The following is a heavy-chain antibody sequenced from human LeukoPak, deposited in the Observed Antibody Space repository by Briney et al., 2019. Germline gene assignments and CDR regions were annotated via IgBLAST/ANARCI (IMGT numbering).Heavy chain of an antibody. CDR3: ARLAAADYFDY. V-gene: IGHV3-21*01. J-gene: IGHJ4*02. CDR1: GFTFSSYS. Sequence: GGSLRLSCAASGFTFSSYSMNWVRQAPGKGLEWVSSISSSSSYIYYADPVKGRFTISRDNAKNSLYLQMNSLRAEDTAVYYCARLAAADYFDYWGQGTLVTVSS. D-gene: IGHD6-13*01. CDR2: ISSSSSYI.